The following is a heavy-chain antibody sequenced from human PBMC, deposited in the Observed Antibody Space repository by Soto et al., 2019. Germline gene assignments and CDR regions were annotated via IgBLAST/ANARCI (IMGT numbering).Heavy chain of an antibody. CDR2: IYYSGST. J-gene: IGHJ4*02. D-gene: IGHD5-12*01. Sequence: TSETLSLTCTVSGGSISSYYWSWIRQPPGKGLEWIGYIYYSGSTNYNPSLKSRVTISVDTSKNQFSLKLSSVTAADTAVYYCARVPPPAGPAFSGYRTVREPQTKYYFDYWGQGTLVTVSS. V-gene: IGHV4-59*01. CDR3: ARVPPPAGPAFSGYRTVREPQTKYYFDY. CDR1: GGSISSYY.